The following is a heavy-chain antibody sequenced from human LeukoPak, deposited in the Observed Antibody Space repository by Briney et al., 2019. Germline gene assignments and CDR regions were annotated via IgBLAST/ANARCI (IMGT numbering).Heavy chain of an antibody. V-gene: IGHV4-30-4*01. Sequence: SETLSLICSVSGGSISSGDYYWSWIRQPPGKGLEWIGYIYYSGSTYYNPSLKSRVTISVDTSKNQFSLKLSSVTAADTAVYYCARGHRYSSSWLRYFQHWGQGTLVTVSS. J-gene: IGHJ1*01. CDR2: IYYSGST. D-gene: IGHD6-13*01. CDR3: ARGHRYSSSWLRYFQH. CDR1: GGSISSGDYY.